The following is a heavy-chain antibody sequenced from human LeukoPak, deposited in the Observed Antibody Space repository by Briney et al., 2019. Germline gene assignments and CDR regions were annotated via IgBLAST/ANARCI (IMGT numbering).Heavy chain of an antibody. CDR3: ARGYSYGHLDY. CDR1: GYTFTGYY. D-gene: IGHD5-18*01. J-gene: IGHJ4*02. V-gene: IGHV1-2*02. CDR2: INPNSGGT. Sequence: ASVKVSCKASGYTFTGYYMHWVRQAPGQGLEWMGWINPNSGGTNYAQKFQGRVTMTRDTSTSTAYMELSSLRSEDTAVHYCARGYSYGHLDYWGQGTLVTVSS.